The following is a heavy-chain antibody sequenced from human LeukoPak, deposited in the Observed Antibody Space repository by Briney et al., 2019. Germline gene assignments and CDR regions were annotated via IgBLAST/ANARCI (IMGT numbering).Heavy chain of an antibody. Sequence: GGSLRLSCAASGFAASGFTFSTFGMNWVRQAPGKGLEWVSAISGSGHNTYYADSVKGRFTISRDNSKNTLYLQMNSLRAEDTAVFYCAKPDGDYVGQLDAFDIWGQGTMVTVSS. CDR2: ISGSGHNT. CDR3: AKPDGDYVGQLDAFDI. V-gene: IGHV3-23*01. J-gene: IGHJ3*02. CDR1: GFAASGFTFSTFG. D-gene: IGHD4-17*01.